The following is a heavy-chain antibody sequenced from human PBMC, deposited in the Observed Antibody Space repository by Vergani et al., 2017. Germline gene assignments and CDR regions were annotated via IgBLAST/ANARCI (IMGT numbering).Heavy chain of an antibody. Sequence: QVQLVESGGGLVKPGGSLRLSCAAPGFTFSDYYMSWIRQAPGKGLEWVSYISSSGSTIYYADSVKGRFTISRDNAKNSLYLQMNSLRAEDTAVYYCARWRPDYYDSSGYSSYYYDGVDVWGQGTTVTVSS. D-gene: IGHD3-22*01. J-gene: IGHJ6*02. V-gene: IGHV3-11*04. CDR1: GFTFSDYY. CDR2: ISSSGSTI. CDR3: ARWRPDYYDSSGYSSYYYDGVDV.